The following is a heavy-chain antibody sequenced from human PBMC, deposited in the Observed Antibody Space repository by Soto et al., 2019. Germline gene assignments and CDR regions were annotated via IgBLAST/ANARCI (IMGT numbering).Heavy chain of an antibody. V-gene: IGHV3-30-3*01. J-gene: IGHJ4*02. CDR2: ISYDGSNK. CDR1: GFTFSSYA. CDR3: ARDAPGWSSSLGDYFDY. D-gene: IGHD6-6*01. Sequence: QVQLVESGGGVVQPGRSLRLSCAASGFTFSSYAMHWVRQAPGKGLEWVAVISYDGSNKYYADSVKGRFTISRDNSKNTLYLQMNSLRAEDTAVYYCARDAPGWSSSLGDYFDYWGQGTLVTVSS.